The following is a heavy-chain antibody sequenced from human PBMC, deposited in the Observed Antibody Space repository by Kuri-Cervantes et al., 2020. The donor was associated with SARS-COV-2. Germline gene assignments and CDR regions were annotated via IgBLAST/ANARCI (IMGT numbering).Heavy chain of an antibody. CDR3: AKAGGIEIPAATNWFDP. J-gene: IGHJ5*02. D-gene: IGHD2-2*01. Sequence: LSLTCAVSGFPFSDYAMSWVRQAPGKGLEWDSGIGDSGGNTYYADSVKGRFTISRDNSKNTLYLQMTSLSAGDTAIYYCAKAGGIEIPAATNWFDPWGQGTLVTVSS. CDR2: IGDSGGNT. V-gene: IGHV3-23*01. CDR1: GFPFSDYA.